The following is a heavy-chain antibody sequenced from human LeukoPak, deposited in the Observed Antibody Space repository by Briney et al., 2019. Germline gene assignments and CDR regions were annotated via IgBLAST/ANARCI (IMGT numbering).Heavy chain of an antibody. D-gene: IGHD4-17*01. Sequence: PGGSLRLSCAASGFTFSSYAMHWVRQAPGKGLEWVAVISYDGSNKYYADSVKGRFTISRDNSKNTLYLQMNSLRAEDTAVYYCAKTGRDYGDFFYFDYWGQGTLVTVSS. V-gene: IGHV3-30-3*02. J-gene: IGHJ4*02. CDR2: ISYDGSNK. CDR1: GFTFSSYA. CDR3: AKTGRDYGDFFYFDY.